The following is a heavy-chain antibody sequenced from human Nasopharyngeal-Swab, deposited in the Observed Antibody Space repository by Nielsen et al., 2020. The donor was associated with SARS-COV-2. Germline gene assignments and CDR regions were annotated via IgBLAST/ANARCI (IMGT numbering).Heavy chain of an antibody. Sequence: ASVKVSCKASGYTFTDYYMHWVRQAPGQGLEWMGRINPNSGGTNYAQKFQGRVTMTRDTSISTAYMELSRLRSDDTAVYYCARMEDYDILPGIIRGYYYYGMDVWGQGTTVTVSS. V-gene: IGHV1-2*06. CDR2: INPNSGGT. CDR3: ARMEDYDILPGIIRGYYYYGMDV. D-gene: IGHD3-9*01. CDR1: GYTFTDYY. J-gene: IGHJ6*02.